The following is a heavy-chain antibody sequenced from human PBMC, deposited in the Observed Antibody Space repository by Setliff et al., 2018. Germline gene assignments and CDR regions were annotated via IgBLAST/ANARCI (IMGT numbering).Heavy chain of an antibody. CDR3: ARLALTGYDSSGYYYALDYRYYMDV. V-gene: IGHV3-48*01. J-gene: IGHJ6*03. D-gene: IGHD3-22*01. Sequence: PGGSLRLSCVVSGFSFSNYGMTWVRQAPGKGLEWISYISTSSGTNADSVKGRFTISRDNANQSLYLQMNSLRAEDTAVYYCARLALTGYDSSGYYYALDYRYYMDVWGKGTTVTVSS. CDR1: GFSFSNYG. CDR2: ISTSSGT.